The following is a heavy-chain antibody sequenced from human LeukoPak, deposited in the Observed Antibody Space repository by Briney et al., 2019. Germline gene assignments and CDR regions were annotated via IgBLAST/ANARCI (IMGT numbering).Heavy chain of an antibody. V-gene: IGHV1-46*01. CDR2: FNPSGGST. CDR1: GYTLTSYG. D-gene: IGHD6-19*01. Sequence: ASVKVSCKASGYTLTSYGISWVRQAPGQGLEWMGIFNPSGGSTSYAQKFQGRVTMTRDTSTSTVYMELSSLRSEDTAVYYCAREWGAAVAFDYWGQGTLVTVSS. J-gene: IGHJ4*02. CDR3: AREWGAAVAFDY.